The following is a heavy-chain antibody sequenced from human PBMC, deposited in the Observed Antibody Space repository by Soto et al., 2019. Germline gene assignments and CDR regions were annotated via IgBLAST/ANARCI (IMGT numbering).Heavy chain of an antibody. CDR3: AKDRREEGLKFLEWFGGMDV. D-gene: IGHD3-3*01. J-gene: IGHJ6*02. Sequence: PGGSLRLSCAASGFTVSNYWMNWVRQAPGKGLVWVSHIKSDGTTSYADSVEGRFTVSRDDAKNTFYLQMNSLRAEETAVYYCAKDRREEGLKFLEWFGGMDVWGHGTTVTVSS. V-gene: IGHV3-74*01. CDR1: GFTVSNYW. CDR2: IKSDGTT.